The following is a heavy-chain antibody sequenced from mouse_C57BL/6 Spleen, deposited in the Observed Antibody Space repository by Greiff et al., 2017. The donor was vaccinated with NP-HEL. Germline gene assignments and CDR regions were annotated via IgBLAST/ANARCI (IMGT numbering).Heavy chain of an antibody. CDR3: ARLYYGGSYDAMDY. V-gene: IGHV1-22*01. Sequence: VQLQQSGPELVKPGASVKMSCKASGYTFTDYNMHWVKQSHGKSLEWIGYIYPNNGGTSYNQKFKGKATLTVNKSSSTAYMELRSLTSEDSAVYYCARLYYGGSYDAMDYWGQGTSVTVSS. D-gene: IGHD1-1*01. J-gene: IGHJ4*01. CDR1: GYTFTDYN. CDR2: IYPNNGGT.